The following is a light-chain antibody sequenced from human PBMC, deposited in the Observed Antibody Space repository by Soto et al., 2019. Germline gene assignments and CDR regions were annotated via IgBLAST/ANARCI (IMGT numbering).Light chain of an antibody. CDR3: QQSYTTPWT. V-gene: IGKV1-39*01. CDR1: QSIDRS. J-gene: IGKJ1*01. CDR2: AAS. Sequence: DIQMTQSPSSLSASVGDRVNITCRSSQSIDRSLNWYQQKPGEAPNLLIYAASGLQTGVPSRFSGGASGTDFTLTISSVQLDDFATYYCQQSYTTPWTFGQGTKVEMK.